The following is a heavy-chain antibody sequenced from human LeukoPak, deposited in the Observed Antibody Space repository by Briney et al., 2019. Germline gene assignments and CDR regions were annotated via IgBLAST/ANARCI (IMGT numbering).Heavy chain of an antibody. CDR1: GYTFTGYY. V-gene: IGHV1-2*02. Sequence: ASVKVSCKASGYTFTGYYMHWVRQAPGQGLEWMGWINPNSGGTNYAQKFQGRVTMTRDTSISTAYMELSRLRSDDTAVYYCARDLSGSGSLDYYYGMDVWGQGTTVTVSS. J-gene: IGHJ6*02. D-gene: IGHD3-10*01. CDR2: INPNSGGT. CDR3: ARDLSGSGSLDYYYGMDV.